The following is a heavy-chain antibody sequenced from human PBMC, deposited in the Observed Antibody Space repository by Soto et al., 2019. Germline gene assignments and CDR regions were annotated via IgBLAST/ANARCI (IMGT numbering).Heavy chain of an antibody. Sequence: GASVKVSCKASGYTFTGYYMHWVRQATGQGLEWMGWINPNSGGTNYAQKFQGWVTMTRDTSISTAYMELSRLRSDDTAVYYCARGNCSSTSCPVDYWGQGTLVTVSS. V-gene: IGHV1-2*04. CDR3: ARGNCSSTSCPVDY. D-gene: IGHD2-2*01. CDR1: GYTFTGYY. CDR2: INPNSGGT. J-gene: IGHJ4*02.